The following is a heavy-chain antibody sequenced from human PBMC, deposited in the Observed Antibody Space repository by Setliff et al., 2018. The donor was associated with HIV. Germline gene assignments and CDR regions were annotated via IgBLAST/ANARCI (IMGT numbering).Heavy chain of an antibody. J-gene: IGHJ3*02. CDR2: INPSGGSA. D-gene: IGHD3-22*01. CDR3: ARDYFDSSAYHYGFGTFDI. Sequence: ASVKVSCKASGYTFTSYYLHWVRQAPGQGLEWMGMINPSGGSASYAQKFQGRVTMSRDTSTSTVYMELSSLRSEDTAVYYCARDYFDSSAYHYGFGTFDIWGQGTMVTRLL. V-gene: IGHV1-46*01. CDR1: GYTFTSYY.